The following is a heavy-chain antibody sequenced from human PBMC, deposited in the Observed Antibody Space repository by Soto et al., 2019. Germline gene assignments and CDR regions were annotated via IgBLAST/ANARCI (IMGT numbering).Heavy chain of an antibody. D-gene: IGHD1-26*01. CDR1: GYTFTSYA. CDR3: ARDLAKGGGSAGFDY. V-gene: IGHV1-2*02. CDR2: INPKSGGT. J-gene: IGHJ4*02. Sequence: ASVKVSCKASGYTFTSYAMNWVRQAPGQGLEWMGWINPKSGGTMYPQKFQGRVTMTWDTSISTAYMALTRLRSDDTAVYYCARDLAKGGGSAGFDYWGQGTLVTVSS.